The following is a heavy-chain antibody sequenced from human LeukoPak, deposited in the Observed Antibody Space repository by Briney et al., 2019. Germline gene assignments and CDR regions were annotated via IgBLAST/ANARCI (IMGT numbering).Heavy chain of an antibody. CDR3: ARFGITVVRGGKYYFDY. CDR2: IYYSGAN. V-gene: IGHV4-59*08. Sequence: KPSETLSLTCTVSGGSISNYYWSWIRQPPGKGLEWIGHIYYSGANKYNPSLKSRITISVDTSKNQFSLMLSSVTAADTAVYYCARFGITVVRGGKYYFDYWGQGTLVTVSS. D-gene: IGHD3-10*01. CDR1: GGSISNYY. J-gene: IGHJ4*02.